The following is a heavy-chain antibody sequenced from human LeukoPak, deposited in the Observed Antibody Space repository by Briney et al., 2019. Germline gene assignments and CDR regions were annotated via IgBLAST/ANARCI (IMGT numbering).Heavy chain of an antibody. D-gene: IGHD4-17*01. CDR3: AKDTRGTTVTNGYFPH. CDR1: GVTFDDYS. CDR2: IIWDGGST. Sequence: GSLRLSCAASGVTFDDYSMRWVRQSPGKGLEWVSLIIWDGGSTYYADSMKGRFTISRDNSKNSLYLQMNSLRAEDTALYYCAKDTRGTTVTNGYFPHWGQGTLVTVSS. V-gene: IGHV3-43D*03. J-gene: IGHJ1*01.